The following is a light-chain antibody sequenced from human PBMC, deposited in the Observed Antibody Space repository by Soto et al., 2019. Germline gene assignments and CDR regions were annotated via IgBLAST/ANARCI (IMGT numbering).Light chain of an antibody. J-gene: IGLJ3*02. CDR2: GNT. V-gene: IGLV1-40*01. CDR3: QSYASSLSAWV. CDR1: SSNIGAGYD. Sequence: QSVLTQPPSVSWAPGQRVTISCTASSSNIGAGYDVHWYQQLPGTAPKLLIYGNTNRPSGVPDRFSGSKSGTSASLAITGLQAEDEADYYCQSYASSLSAWVFGGGTKLTVL.